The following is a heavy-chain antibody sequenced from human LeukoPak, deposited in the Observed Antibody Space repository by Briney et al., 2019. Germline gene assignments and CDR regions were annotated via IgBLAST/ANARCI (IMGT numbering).Heavy chain of an antibody. CDR2: IYHSGST. J-gene: IGHJ3*02. Sequence: SETLSLTCTVSGYSISSGYYWGWIRQPPGKGLEWIGSIYHSGSTYYNPSLKSRVTISVDTSKNQFSLKLSSVTAADTAVYYCARDGGFGYYGSPGAFDIWGQGTMVTVSS. CDR3: ARDGGFGYYGSPGAFDI. D-gene: IGHD3-22*01. CDR1: GYSISSGYY. V-gene: IGHV4-38-2*02.